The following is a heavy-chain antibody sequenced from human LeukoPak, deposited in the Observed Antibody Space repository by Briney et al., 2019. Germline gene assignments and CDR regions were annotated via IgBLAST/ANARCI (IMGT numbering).Heavy chain of an antibody. Sequence: SQTLSLTCTVSGGSISSGGYYWSWIRQHPGKGLEWIGYIYYSGSTYYNPSLKSRVTISVDTSKNQFSLKLSSVTAADTAVYYCARDPKNGDYGPFFDYWGQGTLVTVSS. CDR2: IYYSGST. D-gene: IGHD4-17*01. J-gene: IGHJ4*02. CDR3: ARDPKNGDYGPFFDY. CDR1: GGSISSGGYY. V-gene: IGHV4-30-4*08.